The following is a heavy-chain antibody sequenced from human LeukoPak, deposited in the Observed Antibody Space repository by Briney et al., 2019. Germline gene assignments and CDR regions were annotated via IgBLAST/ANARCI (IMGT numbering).Heavy chain of an antibody. V-gene: IGHV3-7*03. Sequence: SGGSLRLSCVASEFIFSDYWMSWDRQAPGKGLEWVANIKQGGREEKYVGSVKGRSAISRDDAKSTLYLQMDSLSGDDTAVYYCARDNGGWFDSWGRGTLVTVSS. D-gene: IGHD3-10*01. CDR2: IKQGGREE. CDR1: EFIFSDYW. J-gene: IGHJ5*01. CDR3: ARDNGGWFDS.